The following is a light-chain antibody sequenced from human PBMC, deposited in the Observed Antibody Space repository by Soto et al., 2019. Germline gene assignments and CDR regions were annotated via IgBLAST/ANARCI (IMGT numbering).Light chain of an antibody. CDR2: GTS. CDR1: QSVNGNY. Sequence: ETVLTQSPGTLSLSPGERATLSCRASQSVNGNYLAWYQQKPGQAPRLLMYGTSSRATGIPDRFSGSGSGTDFTLTINRLETEDIAVYYCQQCGSFPGTFGQGTKVEIK. J-gene: IGKJ1*01. CDR3: QQCGSFPGT. V-gene: IGKV3-20*01.